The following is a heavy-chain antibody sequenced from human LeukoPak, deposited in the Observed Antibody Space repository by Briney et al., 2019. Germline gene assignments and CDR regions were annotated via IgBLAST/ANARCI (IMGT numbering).Heavy chain of an antibody. V-gene: IGHV4-4*07. CDR1: GDSTDAYY. J-gene: IGHJ4*02. CDR3: ARGSGTTNFDY. D-gene: IGHD1-1*01. CDR2: IYTSGTI. Sequence: SETLSLTCTVSGDSTDAYYWSWIRQPAGEGLEWIGRIYTSGTINYNPSLKSRVTMSVDTSKTQFSLRLSSVTAADTAVYYCARGSGTTNFDYWGQGTLVTVSS.